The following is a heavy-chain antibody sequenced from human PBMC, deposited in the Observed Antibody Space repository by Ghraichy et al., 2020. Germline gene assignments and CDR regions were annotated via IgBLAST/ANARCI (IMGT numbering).Heavy chain of an antibody. J-gene: IGHJ4*02. D-gene: IGHD3-22*01. CDR3: ARDPSYYYDSSGYYYPRFFDY. CDR2: IIPIFGTA. CDR1: GGTFSSYA. V-gene: IGHV1-69*13. Sequence: SVKVSCKASGGTFSSYAISWVRQAPGQGLEWMGGIIPIFGTANYAQKFQDRVTITADESTSTAYMELSSLRSEDTAVYYCARDPSYYYDSSGYYYPRFFDYWGQGTLVTVSS.